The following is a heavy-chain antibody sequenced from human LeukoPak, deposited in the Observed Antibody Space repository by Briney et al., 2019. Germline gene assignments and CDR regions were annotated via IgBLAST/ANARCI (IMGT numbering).Heavy chain of an antibody. CDR3: ASRNQYCGGDCFWAFDI. Sequence: PGGSLRFSCEASGFTFSSYSMNWVRQAPGKGLEWVSSISGSSSYIYYADSVKGRFTISRDNAKSSLYLHMNSLRAEDTAVYYCASRNQYCGGDCFWAFDIWGQGTMVTVSS. CDR1: GFTFSSYS. D-gene: IGHD2-21*02. J-gene: IGHJ3*02. V-gene: IGHV3-21*01. CDR2: ISGSSSYI.